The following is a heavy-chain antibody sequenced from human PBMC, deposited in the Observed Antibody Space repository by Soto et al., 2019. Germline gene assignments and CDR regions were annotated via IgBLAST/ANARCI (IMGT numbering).Heavy chain of an antibody. J-gene: IGHJ4*02. CDR1: GYTLTELS. V-gene: IGHV1-24*01. D-gene: IGHD1-7*01. Sequence: ASVKVSCKVSGYTLTELSMHWVRQAPGKGLEWMGGFDPEDGETIYAQKFQGRVTMTEDTSTDTAYMELSSLRSEDTAVYYCATSPAELELLGFFDYWGQGTLVTVSS. CDR2: FDPEDGET. CDR3: ATSPAELELLGFFDY.